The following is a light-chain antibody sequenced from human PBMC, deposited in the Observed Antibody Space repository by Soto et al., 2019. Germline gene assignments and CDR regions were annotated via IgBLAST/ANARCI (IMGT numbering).Light chain of an antibody. J-gene: IGKJ4*01. CDR1: QSVSSN. Sequence: EIVMTQSPATLSVSPGERATLSCRASQSVSSNLAWYQQKPGQAPRLLIYGASTRATDIPARFSGSGSGTEFTLTISSLQSEDFAVYYCQQYSNWPLTFGGGTQVEIK. CDR2: GAS. CDR3: QQYSNWPLT. V-gene: IGKV3-15*01.